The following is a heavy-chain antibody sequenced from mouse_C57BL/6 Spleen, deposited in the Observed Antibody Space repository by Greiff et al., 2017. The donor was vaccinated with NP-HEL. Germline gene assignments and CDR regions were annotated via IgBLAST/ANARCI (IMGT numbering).Heavy chain of an antibody. V-gene: IGHV1-54*01. CDR3: AGGGDWDWFAD. CDR2: INPGSGGT. CDR1: GYAFTNYL. D-gene: IGHD4-1*01. Sequence: QVQLQQSGAELVRPGTSVKVSCKASGYAFTNYLMEWVKQRPGQGLEWIGVINPGSGGTNYNEKFKGKATLTADKSSSTAYMQLSSLTSEDSAVCFCAGGGDWDWFADWGKGTPVTVSA. J-gene: IGHJ3*01.